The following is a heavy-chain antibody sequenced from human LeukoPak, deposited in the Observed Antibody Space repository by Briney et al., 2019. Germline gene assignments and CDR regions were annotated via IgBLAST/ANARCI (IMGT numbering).Heavy chain of an antibody. CDR1: GFTFSSYA. CDR2: ISGSGGST. D-gene: IGHD5-18*01. V-gene: IGHV3-23*01. J-gene: IGHJ5*02. CDR3: AKDLVDTAMVNNWFDP. Sequence: PGGSLRLPCAASGFTFSSYAMSWVRQAPGKGLEWVSAISGSGGSTYYADSVKGRFTISRDNSKNTLYLQMNSLRAEDTAVYYCAKDLVDTAMVNNWFDPWGQGTLVTVSS.